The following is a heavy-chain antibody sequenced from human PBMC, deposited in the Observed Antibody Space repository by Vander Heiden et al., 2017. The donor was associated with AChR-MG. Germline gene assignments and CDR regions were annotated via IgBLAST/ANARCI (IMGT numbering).Heavy chain of an antibody. CDR2: ISYDGSNK. V-gene: IGHV3-30-3*01. CDR3: ARDIPYYDSRVYYYYMDV. D-gene: IGHD3-22*01. CDR1: GFTFSRYA. Sequence: QVQLVESGGGVVQPGRSLRLSCAASGFTFSRYAMHWVRQAPGKGLEWVAVISYDGSNKYYADSVKGRFTISRDNSKNTLYLQMNSLRAEDTAVYYCARDIPYYDSRVYYYYMDVWGKGTTVTVSS. J-gene: IGHJ6*03.